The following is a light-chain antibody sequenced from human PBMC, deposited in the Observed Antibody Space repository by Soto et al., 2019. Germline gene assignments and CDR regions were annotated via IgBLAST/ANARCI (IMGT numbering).Light chain of an antibody. CDR2: DAT. V-gene: IGKV3D-20*01. J-gene: IGKJ1*01. Sequence: EIVLTQFPATLSLSPGERATLSCGASQGFSSVDLAWYQHRPGLAPRLLMSDATTRATGIPDRFSGSASGTDFTFTLTISRLEPEDSAVYYCQQFSGSPPWTFGQGTKVEIK. CDR3: QQFSGSPPWT. CDR1: QGFSSVD.